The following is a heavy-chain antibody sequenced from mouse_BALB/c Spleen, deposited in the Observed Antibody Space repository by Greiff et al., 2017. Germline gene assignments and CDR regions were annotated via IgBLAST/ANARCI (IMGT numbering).Heavy chain of an antibody. V-gene: IGHV2-6-7*01. J-gene: IGHJ2*01. CDR2: IWGDGST. CDR1: GFSLTDYG. Sequence: VQLKESGPGLVAPSQSLSITCTVSGFSLTDYGVSWVRQPPGKGLEWLGMIWGDGSTDYNSALKSRLSISKDNSKSQVFLKMNSLQTDDTARYYCARGGAYFDYWGQGTTLTVSS. CDR3: ARGGAYFDY.